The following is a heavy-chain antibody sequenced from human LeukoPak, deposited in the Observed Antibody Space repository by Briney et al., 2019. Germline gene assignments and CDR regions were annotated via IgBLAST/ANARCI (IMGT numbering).Heavy chain of an antibody. J-gene: IGHJ1*01. CDR1: GGSISSGGYS. CDR2: IYHSGST. D-gene: IGHD3-22*01. Sequence: PSETLSLTCAVSGGSISSGGYSWSWIRQPPGKGLEWIGYIYHSGSTYYNPSLKSRVTISVDRSKNQFSLKLGSVTAADTAVYYCATVTYYYDSSGYYCEYFQHWGQGTLVTVSS. V-gene: IGHV4-30-2*01. CDR3: ATVTYYYDSSGYYCEYFQH.